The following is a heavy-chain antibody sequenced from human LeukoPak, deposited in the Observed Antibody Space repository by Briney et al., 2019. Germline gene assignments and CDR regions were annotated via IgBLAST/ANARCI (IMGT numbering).Heavy chain of an antibody. CDR1: GFTINNNY. CDR3: ARDFGAASGY. V-gene: IGHV3-53*01. CDR2: IYTDGST. D-gene: IGHD6-13*01. Sequence: GGSLRLSCAASGFTINNNYMSWVRQAPGRGLEWVSVIYTDGSTNYADSLTGRFTISRDISKNTLYLQMNSLRADDTAVYYCARDFGAASGYWGQGTLVTVSS. J-gene: IGHJ4*02.